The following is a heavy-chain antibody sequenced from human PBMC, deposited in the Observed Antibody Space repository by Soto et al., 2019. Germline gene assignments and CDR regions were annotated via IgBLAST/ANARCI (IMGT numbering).Heavy chain of an antibody. V-gene: IGHV3-23*01. J-gene: IGHJ4*02. CDR3: AKALVGEVGATDY. CDR2: ITRTDST. D-gene: IGHD1-26*01. Sequence: GGSLRLSCTASGFTFSNYATSWVRQAPGKGLEWVSAITRTDSTYYADSVKGRFTISRDNSRNTLYLQMNSLGAEDAALYYCAKALVGEVGATDYWGQGTLVTVSS. CDR1: GFTFSNYA.